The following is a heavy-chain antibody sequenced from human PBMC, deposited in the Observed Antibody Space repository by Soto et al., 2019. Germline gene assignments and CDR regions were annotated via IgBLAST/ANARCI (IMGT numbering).Heavy chain of an antibody. CDR3: ARDGHSSGWYSYFDY. J-gene: IGHJ4*02. V-gene: IGHV3-48*01. CDR2: ISSSSSTI. Sequence: GGSLRLSCAASGFTFSSYSMNWVRQAPGKGLEWVSYISSSSSTIYYADSVKGRFTISRDNAKNSLYLQMNSLRAEDTAVYYCARDGHSSGWYSYFDYWGQGTLVTVSS. CDR1: GFTFSSYS. D-gene: IGHD6-19*01.